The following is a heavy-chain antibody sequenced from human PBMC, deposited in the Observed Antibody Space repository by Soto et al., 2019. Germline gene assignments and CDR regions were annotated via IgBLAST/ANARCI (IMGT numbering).Heavy chain of an antibody. CDR2: ISSYNGNT. J-gene: IGHJ5*02. V-gene: IGHV1-18*04. Sequence: ASVKVSCKASGYTFPSYGISWVRQAPGQGLEWMGWISSYNGNTNYAQKVQGRVTMDTDSYTSTTYMELRRLRSDDTAVYYCATGPRYCSSTGCFSGDTWFDPWGQGTLVTVSS. CDR1: GYTFPSYG. CDR3: ATGPRYCSSTGCFSGDTWFDP. D-gene: IGHD2-2*01.